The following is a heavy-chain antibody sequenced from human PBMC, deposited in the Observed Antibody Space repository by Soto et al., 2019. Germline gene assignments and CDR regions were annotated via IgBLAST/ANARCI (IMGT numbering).Heavy chain of an antibody. CDR3: ARDNKLDVVLMVYVDLVSGMDV. V-gene: IGHV3-21*01. CDR2: ISSSSSYI. Sequence: PGGSLRLSCAASGFTFSSYSMNWVRQAPGKGLEWVSSISSSSSYIYYADSVKGRFTISRDNAKNSLYLQMNSLRAEDTAVYYCARDNKLDVVLMVYVDLVSGMDVWGQGTTVTVSS. J-gene: IGHJ6*02. CDR1: GFTFSSYS. D-gene: IGHD2-8*01.